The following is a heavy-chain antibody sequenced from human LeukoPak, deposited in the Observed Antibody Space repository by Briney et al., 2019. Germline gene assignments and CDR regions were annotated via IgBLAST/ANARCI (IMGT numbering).Heavy chain of an antibody. CDR2: IYYSGST. CDR1: GGSISSYY. Sequence: SETLSLTCTVSGGSISSYYWSWIRQPPGKGLEWIGYIYYSGSTNYNPSLKSRVTISVDTSKNQFSLKLSSVTAADTAVYYCAREGSNYDFWSGYYKGYYYYYMDVWGKGTTVTVSS. V-gene: IGHV4-59*01. J-gene: IGHJ6*03. CDR3: AREGSNYDFWSGYYKGYYYYYMDV. D-gene: IGHD3-3*01.